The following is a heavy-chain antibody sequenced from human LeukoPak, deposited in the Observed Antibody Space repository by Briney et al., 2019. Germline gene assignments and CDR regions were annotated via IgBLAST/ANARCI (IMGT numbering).Heavy chain of an antibody. CDR2: VNHSGGT. CDR1: GGSFNDSY. V-gene: IGHV4-34*01. CDR3: ARVSGIMISLGGVISYFDY. Sequence: PSETLSLTCTLYGGSFNDSYWTWIRQPPGKGLEWIGEVNHSGGTDYNPALRSRVTISVDPSKNQLSLQLRSMTAADTGVYYCARVSGIMISLGGVISYFDYWGQGTLVTVSS. D-gene: IGHD3-16*02. J-gene: IGHJ4*02.